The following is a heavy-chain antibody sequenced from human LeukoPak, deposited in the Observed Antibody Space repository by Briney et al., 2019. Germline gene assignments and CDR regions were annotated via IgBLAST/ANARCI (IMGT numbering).Heavy chain of an antibody. CDR1: GFTFSSYA. CDR2: ISGSGGST. D-gene: IGHD3-10*01. V-gene: IGHV3-23*01. CDR3: AKDPYYNGSVPEQ. J-gene: IGHJ4*02. Sequence: QAGGSLRLSCAASGFTFSSYAMSWVRQAPGKGLEWVSAISGSGGSTYYADSVKGRFTISRDNSKNTLYLQMNSLRAEDTAVYYCAKDPYYNGSVPEQWGQGTLVTVSS.